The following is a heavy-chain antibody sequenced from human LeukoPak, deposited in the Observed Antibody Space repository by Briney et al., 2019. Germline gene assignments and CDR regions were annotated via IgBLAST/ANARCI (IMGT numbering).Heavy chain of an antibody. Sequence: PGGSLRLSCAASGFTVSSNYMSWVRQAPGKGLEWVSDIYSGGSTYYADSVKGRFTISRDNSKNTLYLQMNSLRAEDTAVYYCALRARGSHDYWGQGTLVTVSS. J-gene: IGHJ4*02. CDR2: IYSGGST. CDR1: GFTVSSNY. D-gene: IGHD3-10*01. CDR3: ALRARGSHDY. V-gene: IGHV3-53*01.